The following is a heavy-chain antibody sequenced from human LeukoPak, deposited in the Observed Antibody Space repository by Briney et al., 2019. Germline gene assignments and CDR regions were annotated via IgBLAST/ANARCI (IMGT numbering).Heavy chain of an antibody. CDR3: AARGYSSGYYYGMDV. CDR2: IYSGGST. CDR1: GFTVSSNY. V-gene: IGHV3-53*01. J-gene: IGHJ6*02. Sequence: GGSLRLSCAASGFTVSSNYMSWVRQAPGKGLEWVSVIYSGGSTYYADSVKGRFTISRDNAKNSLYLQMNSLRAEDTAVYYCAARGYSSGYYYGMDVWGQGATVTVSS. D-gene: IGHD5-18*01.